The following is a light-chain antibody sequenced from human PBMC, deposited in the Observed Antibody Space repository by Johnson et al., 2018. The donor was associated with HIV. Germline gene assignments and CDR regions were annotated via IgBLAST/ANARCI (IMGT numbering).Light chain of an antibody. J-gene: IGLJ1*01. Sequence: QSVLTQPPSVSAAPGQKVTISCSGSSSNIGNNYVSWYQQLPGTAPKLLIYDNNKRPSGIPDRFSGSKSGTSATLGITVLQAGDEADYYCGTWDTSLGAQYVFGTGTKVTVL. V-gene: IGLV1-51*01. CDR3: GTWDTSLGAQYV. CDR2: DNN. CDR1: SSNIGNNY.